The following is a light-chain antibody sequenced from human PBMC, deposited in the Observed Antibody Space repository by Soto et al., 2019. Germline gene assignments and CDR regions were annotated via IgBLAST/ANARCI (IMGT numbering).Light chain of an antibody. CDR2: WAS. J-gene: IGKJ2*01. CDR1: PSVLYSSNNKNY. CDR3: QQYYCTPLT. Sequence: DIVMTQSPDSLAVSLGERVTINCKSTPSVLYSSNNKNYLAWYQQKPGQPPKLLIYWASTRESGVPDRFSVSGSGTDITLTISSLQAADVAVYYCQQYYCTPLTFGQGSKLEIK. V-gene: IGKV4-1*01.